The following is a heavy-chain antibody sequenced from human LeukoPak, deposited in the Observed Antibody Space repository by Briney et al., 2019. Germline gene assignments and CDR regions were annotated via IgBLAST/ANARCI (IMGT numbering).Heavy chain of an antibody. CDR3: ARGRSGWYQRDY. J-gene: IGHJ4*02. CDR1: GYTFTSYG. D-gene: IGHD6-19*01. Sequence: ASVKVSCKASGYTFTSYGISWVRQAPGQGLEWMGWISAYNGNTNYAQKFQGRVTMTRDTSTSTVYMELSSLRSEDTAVYYCARGRSGWYQRDYWGQGTLVTVSS. V-gene: IGHV1-18*01. CDR2: ISAYNGNT.